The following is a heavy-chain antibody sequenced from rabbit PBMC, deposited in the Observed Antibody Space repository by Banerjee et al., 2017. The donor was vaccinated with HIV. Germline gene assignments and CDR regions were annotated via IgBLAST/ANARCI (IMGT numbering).Heavy chain of an antibody. D-gene: IGHD8-1*01. Sequence: QEQLVESGGGLVQPEGSLTLTCTASGFCFSNRYYMCWVRQAPGKGLYWIGCIWIGDGRPYSARCAKGRFTISKTSSTTVTLQMPSLTAADTATYFCARGDAGSTYYPYYFDLWGQGTLVTVS. CDR1: GFCFSNRYY. J-gene: IGHJ4*01. V-gene: IGHV1S45*01. CDR3: ARGDAGSTYYPYYFDL. CDR2: IWIGDGRP.